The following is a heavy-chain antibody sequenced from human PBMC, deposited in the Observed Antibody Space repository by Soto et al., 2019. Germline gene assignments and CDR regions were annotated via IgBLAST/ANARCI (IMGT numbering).Heavy chain of an antibody. CDR2: ISGSGGST. Sequence: GXLRLFCAASGFTFSSYAMSWVLQAPGKGLEWVSDISGSGGSTYYADSVKGRFTISRDNSKNTLYLQMNSLRAEDTAVYYCAKKIGTYYFDYWGQGTLVTVSS. CDR1: GFTFSSYA. D-gene: IGHD3-9*01. V-gene: IGHV3-23*01. CDR3: AKKIGTYYFDY. J-gene: IGHJ4*02.